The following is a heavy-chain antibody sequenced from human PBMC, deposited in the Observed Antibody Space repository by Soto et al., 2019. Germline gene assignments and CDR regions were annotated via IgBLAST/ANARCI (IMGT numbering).Heavy chain of an antibody. J-gene: IGHJ3*02. Sequence: ASVKVSCKASGYTFTGYYMHWVRQAPGQGLAWMGWINPNSGGTNYAQKFQGWVTMTRDTSISTAYMELSRLRSYDTAVYYCARERRFAGVRGPAFDIWDKRTRSTVSS. CDR2: INPNSGGT. D-gene: IGHD3-16*01. CDR3: ARERRFAGVRGPAFDI. CDR1: GYTFTGYY. V-gene: IGHV1-2*04.